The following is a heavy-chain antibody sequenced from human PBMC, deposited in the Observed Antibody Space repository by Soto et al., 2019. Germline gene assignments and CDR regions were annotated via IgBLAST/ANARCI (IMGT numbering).Heavy chain of an antibody. J-gene: IGHJ4*02. CDR1: GTPFPALS. Sequence: ASVKVSSRVPGTPFPALSTHWFRQAPERGHEWMGGFDPEDGETIYAHKYQGRVTMTEDTSTDTAYMELSSLRSEDTAMDFCSSAVYCYDSSGCPFDYWGQGTLVTVSS. CDR2: FDPEDGET. CDR3: SSAVYCYDSSGCPFDY. V-gene: IGHV1-24*01. D-gene: IGHD3-22*01.